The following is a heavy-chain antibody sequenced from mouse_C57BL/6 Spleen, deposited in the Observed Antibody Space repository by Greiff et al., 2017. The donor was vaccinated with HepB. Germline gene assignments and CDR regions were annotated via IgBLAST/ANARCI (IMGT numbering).Heavy chain of an antibody. CDR3: ARTSYGYAYAMDY. D-gene: IGHD2-2*01. Sequence: QVQLKQPGAELVMPGASVKLSCKASGYTFTSYWMHWVKQRPGQGLEWIGEIDPSDSYTNYNQKFKGKSTLTVDKSSSTAYMQLSSLTSEDSAVYYCARTSYGYAYAMDYWGQGTSVTVSS. V-gene: IGHV1-69*01. CDR2: IDPSDSYT. J-gene: IGHJ4*01. CDR1: GYTFTSYW.